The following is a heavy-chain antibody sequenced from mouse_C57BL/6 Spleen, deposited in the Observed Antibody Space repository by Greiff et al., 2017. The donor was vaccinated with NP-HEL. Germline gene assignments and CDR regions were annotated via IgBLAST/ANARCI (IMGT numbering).Heavy chain of an antibody. CDR1: GYTFTDYN. J-gene: IGHJ4*01. V-gene: IGHV1-18*01. D-gene: IGHD2-4*01. CDR3: ARGRYDYDETCYAMDY. CDR2: INPNNGGT. Sequence: EVQLQQSGPELVKPGASVKIPCKASGYTFTDYNMDWVKQSHGKSLEWIGDINPNNGGTIYNQKFKGKATLTVDKSSSTAYMELRSLTSEDTAVYSCARGRYDYDETCYAMDYWGQRTSVTVSS.